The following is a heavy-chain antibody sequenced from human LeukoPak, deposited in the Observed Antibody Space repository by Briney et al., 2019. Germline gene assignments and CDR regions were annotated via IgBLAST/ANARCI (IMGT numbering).Heavy chain of an antibody. V-gene: IGHV3-66*01. J-gene: IGHJ4*02. D-gene: IGHD7-27*01. CDR1: GFTISSNY. Sequence: GGSLRLSCAASGFTISSNYVSWVRQAPGKGLEWVSVIYTGGSTSYADPVKGRFTISRDSSKNTLFLQMNSLRVEDTAVYYCARASTLRTGDAHWGQGTLVTVSS. CDR2: IYTGGST. CDR3: ARASTLRTGDAH.